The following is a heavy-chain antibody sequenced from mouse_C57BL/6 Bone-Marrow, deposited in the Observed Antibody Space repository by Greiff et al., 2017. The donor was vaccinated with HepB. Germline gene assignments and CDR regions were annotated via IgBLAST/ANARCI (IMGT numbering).Heavy chain of an antibody. CDR3: ANLLGFDY. CDR1: GFTFSDYG. V-gene: IGHV5-17*01. J-gene: IGHJ2*01. D-gene: IGHD2-1*01. CDR2: ISSGSSTI. Sequence: EVQRVESGGGLVKPGGSLKLSCAASGFTFSDYGMHWVRQAPEKGLEWVAYISSGSSTIYYADTVKGRFTITRDNAKNTLFLQMTSLGSEDTAMYYCANLLGFDYWGQGTTLTVSS.